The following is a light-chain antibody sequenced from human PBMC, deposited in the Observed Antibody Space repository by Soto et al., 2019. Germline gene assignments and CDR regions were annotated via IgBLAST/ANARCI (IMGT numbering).Light chain of an antibody. CDR1: QSVSSD. CDR3: QQYNDSPWT. Sequence: EIVMTQSPATLSVSPGERATLSCRASQSVSSDLAWYQQKPGQAPRLLIYGASTRATGIPARFSGSGSGTEFTLTIGSLQSEDFALYYCQQYNDSPWTFGQGTKVDIK. V-gene: IGKV3-15*01. CDR2: GAS. J-gene: IGKJ1*01.